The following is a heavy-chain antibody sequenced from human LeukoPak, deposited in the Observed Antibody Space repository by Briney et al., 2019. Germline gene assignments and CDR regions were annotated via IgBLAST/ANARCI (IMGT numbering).Heavy chain of an antibody. V-gene: IGHV1-69*01. CDR3: ARAPPVVVPAAVRDWYFDL. D-gene: IGHD2-2*02. J-gene: IGHJ2*01. CDR1: GGTFSSYA. Sequence: SVKVSCKASGGTFSSYAISWVRQAPGQGLEWMGWIIPIFGTANYAQKFQGRVTITADESTSTAYMELSSLRSEDTAVYYCARAPPVVVPAAVRDWYFDLWGRGTLVTVSS. CDR2: IIPIFGTA.